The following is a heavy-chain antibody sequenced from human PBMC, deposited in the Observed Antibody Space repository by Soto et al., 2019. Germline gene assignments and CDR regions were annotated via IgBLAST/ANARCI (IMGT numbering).Heavy chain of an antibody. V-gene: IGHV4-59*08. D-gene: IGHD1-20*01. Sequence: PSETLSLTCAVYGWSFSGYYWGWIRQPPRKGLEWIGTIYYSGSTYCNPSLKSPVTISVDTSNQFSLKVSSVTAADTAVYYCARQPYNWNNGGGPLDYGGKGTLVPVS. J-gene: IGHJ4*02. CDR1: GWSFSGYY. CDR2: IYYSGST. CDR3: ARQPYNWNNGGGPLDY.